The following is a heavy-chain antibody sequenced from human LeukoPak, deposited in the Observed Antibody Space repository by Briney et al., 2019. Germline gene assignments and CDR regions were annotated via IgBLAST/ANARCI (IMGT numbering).Heavy chain of an antibody. CDR3: ASSLTIFGVVPFDY. Sequence: SETLSLTCAVSGYSISSGYYWGWIRQPPGKGLEWIGSIYHSGSTYYNPSLKSRVTISVDTSKNQFSLKLSSVTAADPAVYYCASSLTIFGVVPFDYWGQGTLVTVSS. D-gene: IGHD3-3*01. J-gene: IGHJ4*02. V-gene: IGHV4-38-2*01. CDR1: GYSISSGYY. CDR2: IYHSGST.